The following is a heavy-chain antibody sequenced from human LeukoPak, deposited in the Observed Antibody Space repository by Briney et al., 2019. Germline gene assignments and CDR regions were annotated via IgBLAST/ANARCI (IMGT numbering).Heavy chain of an antibody. Sequence: GGSLRLSCAASGFTFSSYAMHWVRQAPGKGLEWVAVISYDGSNKYYADSVKGRFTISRDNSKNTLYLQMNSLRAEDTAVYYCARDRDSSSWYRQQYYYYGMDVWGQGTTVTVSS. D-gene: IGHD6-13*01. CDR2: ISYDGSNK. V-gene: IGHV3-30-3*01. J-gene: IGHJ6*02. CDR1: GFTFSSYA. CDR3: ARDRDSSSWYRQQYYYYGMDV.